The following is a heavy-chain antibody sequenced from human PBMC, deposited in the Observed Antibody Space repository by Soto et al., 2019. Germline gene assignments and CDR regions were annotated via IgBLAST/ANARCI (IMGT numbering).Heavy chain of an antibody. CDR3: ARESEDLTSNFDY. CDR1: GFTFTRYS. V-gene: IGHV3-21*06. CDR2: ISSTTNYI. Sequence: GGSLRLSCAASGFTFTRYSMNWVRQAPGKGLEWVSSISSTTNYIYYGDSMKGRFTVSRDNAKNSLYLEMNSLRAEDTAVYYCARESEDLTSNFDYWGQGTLVTVSS. J-gene: IGHJ4*02.